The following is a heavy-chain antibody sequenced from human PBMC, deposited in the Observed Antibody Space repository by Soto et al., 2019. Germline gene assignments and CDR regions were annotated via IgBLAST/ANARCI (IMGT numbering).Heavy chain of an antibody. D-gene: IGHD3-22*01. V-gene: IGHV5-51*01. Sequence: PGESLKISCKGSGYSFTTYWIGWVRQMPGKGLEWMGIIYPGDSDTRYRPSFQGQVTISADKYIRTAYLQWSSLKASDTAMYYCARKDSSSAFDYSGQGTLVTVSS. J-gene: IGHJ4*02. CDR3: ARKDSSSAFDY. CDR1: GYSFTTYW. CDR2: IYPGDSDT.